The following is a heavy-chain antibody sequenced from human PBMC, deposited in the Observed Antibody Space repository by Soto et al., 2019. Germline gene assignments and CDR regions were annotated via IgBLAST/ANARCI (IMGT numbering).Heavy chain of an antibody. J-gene: IGHJ4*02. D-gene: IGHD6-6*01. V-gene: IGHV3-48*01. CDR2: ISSSSSTI. CDR1: GFTFSSYS. Sequence: GGSLRVSCAASGFTFSSYSMNWVRQDPGKGLEWVSYISSSSSTIYYADSVKGRFTISRDNAKNSLYLQMNSLRAEDTAVYYCARDREMYSSSSSDYWGQGTLVTVSS. CDR3: ARDREMYSSSSSDY.